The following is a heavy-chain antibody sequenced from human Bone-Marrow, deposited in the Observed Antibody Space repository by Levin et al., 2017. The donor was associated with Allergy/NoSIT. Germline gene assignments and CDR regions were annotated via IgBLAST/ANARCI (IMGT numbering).Heavy chain of an antibody. CDR3: ARDPGAYSSGWYYFDY. CDR1: GFTFSSYS. D-gene: IGHD6-19*01. Sequence: PGGSLRLSCAASGFTFSSYSMNWVRQAPGKGLEWVSSISSSSSYIYYADSVKGRFTISRDNAKNSLYLQMNSLRAEDTAVYYCARDPGAYSSGWYYFDYWGQGTLVTVSS. V-gene: IGHV3-21*01. J-gene: IGHJ4*02. CDR2: ISSSSSYI.